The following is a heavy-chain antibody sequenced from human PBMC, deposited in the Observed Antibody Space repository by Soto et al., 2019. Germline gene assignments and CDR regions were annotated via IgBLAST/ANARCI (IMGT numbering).Heavy chain of an antibody. V-gene: IGHV4-34*01. CDR2: INHSGST. Sequence: QVQLQQWGAGLLKPSETLSLTCAVYGGSFSGYYWSWIRQPPGKGLEWIGEINHSGSTNYNPSLKSRVTITVDTPKNQFSLKLSSVTAADTAVYYCARAGPGDSGYDSYYYYWGQGTLVTVSS. CDR3: ARAGPGDSGYDSYYYY. D-gene: IGHD5-12*01. J-gene: IGHJ4*02. CDR1: GGSFSGYY.